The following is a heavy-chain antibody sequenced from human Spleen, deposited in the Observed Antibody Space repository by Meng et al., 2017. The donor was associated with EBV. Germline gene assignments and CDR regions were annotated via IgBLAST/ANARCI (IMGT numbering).Heavy chain of an antibody. Sequence: QVHLQQWGAGLLKPSETLSVNCAVYGGSFSGYYWSWIRQPPGKGLEWIGYIYYSGSTNYNSSLKSRVTISVDTSKNQFSLKLNAMTAADTAVYYCARSYGASADYWGQGTLVTVSS. CDR1: GGSFSGYY. D-gene: IGHD3-10*01. J-gene: IGHJ4*02. V-gene: IGHV4-34*11. CDR3: ARSYGASADY. CDR2: IYYSGST.